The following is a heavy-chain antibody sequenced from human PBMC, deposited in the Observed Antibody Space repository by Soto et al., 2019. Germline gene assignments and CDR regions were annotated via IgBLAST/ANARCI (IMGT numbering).Heavy chain of an antibody. D-gene: IGHD3-22*01. CDR2: GSAYNGNT. Sequence: ASVKVSCKASGYTFTSYGISWVGQAPGQGLEWMGWGSAYNGNTNYAQKLQGRVTMTTDTSTSTAYMELRSLRSDDTAVYYCARDLNPLPQYYYDSSGYYHAFDIWGQATMVTVSS. CDR1: GYTFTSYG. CDR3: ARDLNPLPQYYYDSSGYYHAFDI. J-gene: IGHJ3*02. V-gene: IGHV1-18*01.